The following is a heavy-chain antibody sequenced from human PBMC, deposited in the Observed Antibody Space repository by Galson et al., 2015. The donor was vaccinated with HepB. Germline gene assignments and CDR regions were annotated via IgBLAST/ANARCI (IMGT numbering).Heavy chain of an antibody. CDR1: GFTFSSYA. J-gene: IGHJ3*02. V-gene: IGHV3-30*04. Sequence: SLRLSCAASGFTFSSYAMHWVRQAPGKGLEWVAVISYDGSNKYYADSVKGRFTISRDNSKNTLYLQMNSLRAEDTAVYYCARPTVEYYYDGGDAFDIWGQGTMVTVSS. CDR3: ARPTVEYYYDGGDAFDI. CDR2: ISYDGSNK. D-gene: IGHD3-22*01.